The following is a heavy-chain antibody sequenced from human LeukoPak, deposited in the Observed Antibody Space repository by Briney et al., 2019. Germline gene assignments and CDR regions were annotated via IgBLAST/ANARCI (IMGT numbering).Heavy chain of an antibody. D-gene: IGHD3-22*01. Sequence: SGPALVKPTQPLTLTCTFSGFSLSTSGMCVSWIPQPLGEALEWHAPIDWDDDKYYSTSMKTRLTISKDTSKNQVVLIMTNMDPVDTATYYCARQVYYYDSSGYIFDYWGQGTLVTVSS. CDR1: GFSLSTSGMC. CDR3: ARQVYYYDSSGYIFDY. V-gene: IGHV2-70*01. J-gene: IGHJ4*02. CDR2: IDWDDDK.